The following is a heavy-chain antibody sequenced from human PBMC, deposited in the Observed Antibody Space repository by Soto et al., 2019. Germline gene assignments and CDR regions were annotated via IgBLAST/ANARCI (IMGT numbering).Heavy chain of an antibody. V-gene: IGHV1-18*01. Sequence: ASVKVSCKASGYTFTSYGISWVRQAPGQGLEWMGWISAYNGNTNYAQKLQGRVTMTTDTSTSTAYMELRSLRSDDTAVYYCASPTGSSTSCSKQDAFDIWGQGTMVPVAS. CDR2: ISAYNGNT. CDR3: ASPTGSSTSCSKQDAFDI. CDR1: GYTFTSYG. J-gene: IGHJ3*02. D-gene: IGHD2-2*01.